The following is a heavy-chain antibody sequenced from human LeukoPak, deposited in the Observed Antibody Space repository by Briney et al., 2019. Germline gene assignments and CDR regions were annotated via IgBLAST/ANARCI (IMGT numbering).Heavy chain of an antibody. CDR3: ARNEPSDY. V-gene: IGHV1-2*02. CDR2: IHPTSGGT. J-gene: IGHJ4*02. Sequence: ASVKVSCKASGYTFTGYYIHWVRQAPGQGLQWMGWIHPTSGGTNYAQKFQGRVTMTRDTSISTVYMELSTLTSDDTAVYYCARNEPSDYWGQGTLVTVSS. CDR1: GYTFTGYY.